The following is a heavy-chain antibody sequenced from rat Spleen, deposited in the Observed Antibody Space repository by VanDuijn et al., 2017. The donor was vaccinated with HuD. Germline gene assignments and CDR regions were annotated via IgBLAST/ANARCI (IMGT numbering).Heavy chain of an antibody. D-gene: IGHD4-5*01. CDR2: ISTSGGHT. V-gene: IGHV5-25*01. Sequence: EVQLVESGGGLVQPGRSMKLSCVASGFTFSNSYMAWVRQAPTKGLEWVASISTSGGHTYYRDSVKGRFTLSRDNAKSTLYLQMDSLRSEDTAASLGTRRGKTHEFYHWGKGVKGTITP. CDR3: TRRGKTHEFYH. CDR1: GFTFSNSY. J-gene: IGHJ2*01.